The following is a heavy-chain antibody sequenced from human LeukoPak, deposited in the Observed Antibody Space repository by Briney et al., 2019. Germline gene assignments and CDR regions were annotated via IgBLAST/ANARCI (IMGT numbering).Heavy chain of an antibody. J-gene: IGHJ6*02. Sequence: GGSLRLSCAASGFTFSSYSMNWVRQAPGKGLEWVSSISSSSSYIYYADSVKGRFTISRDNAKNSLYLQMNSLRAEDTAVYYCARGPCRGGSCYPYYYSYGMDVWGQGTTVTVSS. CDR2: ISSSSSYI. CDR3: ARGPCRGGSCYPYYYSYGMDV. CDR1: GFTFSSYS. D-gene: IGHD2-15*01. V-gene: IGHV3-21*01.